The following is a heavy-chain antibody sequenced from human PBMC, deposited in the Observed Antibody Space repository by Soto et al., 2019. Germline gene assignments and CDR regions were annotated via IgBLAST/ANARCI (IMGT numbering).Heavy chain of an antibody. V-gene: IGHV1-8*01. Sequence: QVQLVQPGAEVKKPGASVKVSCKASGYTFTNYDINWVRQATGQGLEWMGWMNPNSGNTGYAQKFQGRVTMTRNTSISTAYMELSSLRSEDTAVYYCATDYGSGTTSLYGMAVWGQGTTVTVSS. J-gene: IGHJ6*02. CDR1: GYTFTNYD. CDR2: MNPNSGNT. D-gene: IGHD3-10*01. CDR3: ATDYGSGTTSLYGMAV.